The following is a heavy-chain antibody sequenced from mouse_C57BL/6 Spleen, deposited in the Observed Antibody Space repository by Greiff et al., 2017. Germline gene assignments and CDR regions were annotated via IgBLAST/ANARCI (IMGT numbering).Heavy chain of an antibody. D-gene: IGHD2-1*01. J-gene: IGHJ2*01. V-gene: IGHV5S21*01. CDR2: ISSGGDYI. CDR3: TRRIYSYWYFDY. CDR1: GFTFSSYA. Sequence: EVKLMESGEGLVKPGGSLKLSCAASGFTFSSYAMSWVRQTPEKRLEWVAYISSGGDYIYYADTVKGRFTISRDNARNNLYLQMSSLKSEDTAMYYCTRRIYSYWYFDYWGQGTTLTGAS.